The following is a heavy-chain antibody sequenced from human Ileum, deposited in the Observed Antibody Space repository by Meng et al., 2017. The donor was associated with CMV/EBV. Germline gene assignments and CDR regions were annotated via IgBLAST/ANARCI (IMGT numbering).Heavy chain of an antibody. J-gene: IGHJ5*02. Sequence: SETLSLTCAVSGGSISSSNWWSWVRQPPGKGLEWIGEIYHSGSTNYNPSLKSRVTISVDKSKNQFSLKLSSVTAADTAVYYCATHGHFWYRGRNWFDPWGQGTLVTVSS. V-gene: IGHV4-4*02. CDR1: GGSISSSNW. CDR3: ATHGHFWYRGRNWFDP. D-gene: IGHD6-13*01. CDR2: IYHSGST.